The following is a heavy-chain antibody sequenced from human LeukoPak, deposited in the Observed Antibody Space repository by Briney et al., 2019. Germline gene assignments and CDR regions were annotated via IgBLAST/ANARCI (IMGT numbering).Heavy chain of an antibody. V-gene: IGHV3-30-3*01. Sequence: GGSLRLSCAASGFTFSSYAMHWVRQAPGKGLEWVAVISYDGSNKYYADSVKGRFTISRDNSKNTLYLQMSSLRAEDTAVYYCARGPPWGDSSGYYYVGYWGQGTLVTVSS. CDR3: ARGPPWGDSSGYYYVGY. J-gene: IGHJ4*02. D-gene: IGHD3-22*01. CDR2: ISYDGSNK. CDR1: GFTFSSYA.